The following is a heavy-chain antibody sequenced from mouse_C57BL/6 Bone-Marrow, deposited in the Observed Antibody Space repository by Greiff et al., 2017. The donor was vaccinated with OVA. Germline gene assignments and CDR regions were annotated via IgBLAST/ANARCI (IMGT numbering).Heavy chain of an antibody. CDR2: INPNYGTT. J-gene: IGHJ2*01. Sequence: LVESGPELVKPGASVKISCKASGYSFTDYNMNWVKQSNGKSLEWIGVINPNYGTTSYNQKFKGKATLTVDQASSTAYMQLNSLTSEDAAVYYGARHYGNYVDYWGQGTTLTVSS. CDR1: GYSFTDYN. CDR3: ARHYGNYVDY. D-gene: IGHD2-1*01. V-gene: IGHV1-39*01.